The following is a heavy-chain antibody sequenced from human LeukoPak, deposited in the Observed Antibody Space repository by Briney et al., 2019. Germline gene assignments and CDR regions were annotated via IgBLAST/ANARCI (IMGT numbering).Heavy chain of an antibody. CDR3: ARDSPDGYTYGHCYYHMDV. D-gene: IGHD5-18*01. J-gene: IGHJ6*03. V-gene: IGHV4-4*07. CDR2: IHSGGTT. CDR1: GGSLTPYY. Sequence: SETLSLTCTVSGGSLTPYYWTWIRQSAGKGMEYIGRIHSGGTTNYNPSLRSRITMSVDTSKNQFSLRLTSVTAADTAIYYCARDSPDGYTYGHCYYHMDVWGKGTTITVSS.